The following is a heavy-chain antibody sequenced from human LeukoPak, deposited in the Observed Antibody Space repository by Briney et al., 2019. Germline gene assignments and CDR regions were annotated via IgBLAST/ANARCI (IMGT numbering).Heavy chain of an antibody. CDR2: IYYSGST. D-gene: IGHD4-11*01. CDR1: GGSISSSSYY. V-gene: IGHV4-39*01. CDR3: AGAPVTTVTRGWFDP. Sequence: SETLSLTCTVSGGSISSSSYYWGWIRQPPGKGLEWIGSIYYSGSTYYNPSLKSRVTISVDTSKNQFSLKLSSVTAADTAVYYCAGAPVTTVTRGWFDPWGQGTLVTVSS. J-gene: IGHJ5*02.